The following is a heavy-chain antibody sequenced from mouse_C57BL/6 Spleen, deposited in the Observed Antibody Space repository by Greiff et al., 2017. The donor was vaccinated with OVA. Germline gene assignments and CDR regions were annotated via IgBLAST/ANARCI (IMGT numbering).Heavy chain of an antibody. CDR1: GYTFTDYE. Sequence: VQLQQSGAELVRPGASVTLSCKASGYTFTDYEMHWVKQTPVHGLEWIGAIDPETGGTAYNQKFKGKAILTADKSSSTAYMELRSLTSEDSAVYYCTRGDYGSSYLYFDYWGQGTTLTVSS. V-gene: IGHV1-15*01. CDR2: IDPETGGT. J-gene: IGHJ2*01. D-gene: IGHD1-1*01. CDR3: TRGDYGSSYLYFDY.